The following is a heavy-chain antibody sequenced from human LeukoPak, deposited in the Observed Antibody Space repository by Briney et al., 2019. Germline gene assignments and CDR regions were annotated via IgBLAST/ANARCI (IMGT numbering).Heavy chain of an antibody. D-gene: IGHD3-9*01. J-gene: IGHJ6*03. V-gene: IGHV1-2*02. CDR2: INPNSGGT. CDR3: ARDSLRDYYYYMDV. CDR1: GYTFTGYY. Sequence: ASVKVSCKASGYTFTGYYLYWVRQAPGQGLEWMGWINPNSGGTNFAQKFQGRVTMTRDTSISTVYMELSRLRSDDTAVYYCARDSLRDYYYYMDVWGKGTTVTVSS.